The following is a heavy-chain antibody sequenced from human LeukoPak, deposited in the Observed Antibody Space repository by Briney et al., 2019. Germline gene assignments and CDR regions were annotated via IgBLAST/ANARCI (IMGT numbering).Heavy chain of an antibody. Sequence: SETLSLTCNVSGGSICSYYWSWIRQPLGKGLEWIGYIYYSRSTNYNPSLKSRVTISVDTSKNQFSLKLSSVAAADTAVYYCARTYYYDSSGSQTFDYWGQGTLVTVSS. CDR2: IYYSRST. V-gene: IGHV4-59*13. J-gene: IGHJ4*02. D-gene: IGHD3-22*01. CDR3: ARTYYYDSSGSQTFDY. CDR1: GGSICSYY.